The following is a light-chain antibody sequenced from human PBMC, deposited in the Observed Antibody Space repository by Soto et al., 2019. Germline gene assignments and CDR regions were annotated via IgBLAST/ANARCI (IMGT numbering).Light chain of an antibody. CDR2: GNT. J-gene: IGLJ2*01. CDR1: SSNIGAAYD. Sequence: QAVVTQSPSVSGAPGQRVTISCTGTSSNIGAAYDVNWYRHLPGTAPKLLIYGNTNRPSGVPDRFSGSKSSTSASLAITGLQADDEAVYYCQSYDSGLTGSVFGGRTKLTVL. CDR3: QSYDSGLTGSV. V-gene: IGLV1-40*01.